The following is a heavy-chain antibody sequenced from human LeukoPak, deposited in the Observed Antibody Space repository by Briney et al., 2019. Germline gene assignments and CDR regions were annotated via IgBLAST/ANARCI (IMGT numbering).Heavy chain of an antibody. D-gene: IGHD2-15*01. V-gene: IGHV3-20*04. Sequence: GGSLRLSCAASGFTLDDYGMSWVRQAPGKGLEWVSGINWNGGSTGYADSVKGRFTISRDNAKNSLYLQMNSLRAEDTALYYCARADIVVVVAANYYYMDVWGKGTTVTVSS. J-gene: IGHJ6*03. CDR2: INWNGGST. CDR1: GFTLDDYG. CDR3: ARADIVVVVAANYYYMDV.